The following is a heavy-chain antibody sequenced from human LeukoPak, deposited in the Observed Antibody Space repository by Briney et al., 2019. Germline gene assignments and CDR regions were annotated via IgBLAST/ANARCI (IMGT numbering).Heavy chain of an antibody. CDR3: AKDQYVASAAVAGDY. CDR1: GFTFSSYG. J-gene: IGHJ4*02. V-gene: IGHV3-30*18. D-gene: IGHD6-19*01. Sequence: GGSLRLSCAASGFTFSSYGIHWVRQAPGKGLEWVAHISNDGRNKDYADSVKGRFTMPRDNSENTLYLQMNSLRAEDTAVYYCAKDQYVASAAVAGDYWGQGTLVIVSS. CDR2: ISNDGRNK.